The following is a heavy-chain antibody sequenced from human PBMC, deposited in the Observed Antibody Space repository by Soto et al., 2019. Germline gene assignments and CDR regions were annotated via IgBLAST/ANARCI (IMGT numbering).Heavy chain of an antibody. V-gene: IGHV3-23*01. J-gene: IGHJ6*03. D-gene: IGHD3-16*01. CDR2: ISGSGGST. CDR1: GFTFSSYA. CDR3: AKNRIEGCYGYYYYYKDV. Sequence: GGSLRLSCAASGFTFSSYAMSWVRQAPGKGLEWVSAISGSGGSTYYADSVKGRFTISRDNSKNTLYLQMNSLRAEDTAVYYFAKNRIEGCYGYYYYYKDVWGKGTTVTVSS.